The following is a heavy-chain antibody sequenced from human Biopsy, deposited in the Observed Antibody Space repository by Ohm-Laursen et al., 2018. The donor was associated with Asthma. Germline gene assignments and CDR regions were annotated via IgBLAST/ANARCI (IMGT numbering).Heavy chain of an antibody. V-gene: IGHV3-9*01. CDR2: ISWNSATK. CDR1: GFKFDEYT. Sequence: SLRLSCTASGFKFDEYTMHWVWQAPGKGLEWVSGISWNSATKGYADSVEGRFTISRDNAKNSVFLHMDSLRPEDTAFYYCAKVRSDWVITESFDYWGQGVLVTVSS. CDR3: AKVRSDWVITESFDY. D-gene: IGHD3-22*01. J-gene: IGHJ4*02.